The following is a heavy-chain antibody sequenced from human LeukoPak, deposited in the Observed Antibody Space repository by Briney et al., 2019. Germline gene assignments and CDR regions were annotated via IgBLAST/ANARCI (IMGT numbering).Heavy chain of an antibody. Sequence: RGESLKISCQGSGYSFTTYWIGWVRQMPGKGLEWLGIIYPGDSTTIYSPSFQGQVTISVDKSTTTAYLQWSSLMASDTAMYYCARHTPGVLDHWGQGTQVIVSS. CDR2: IYPGDSTT. CDR1: GYSFTTYW. V-gene: IGHV5-51*01. CDR3: ARHTPGVLDH. J-gene: IGHJ4*02. D-gene: IGHD2-15*01.